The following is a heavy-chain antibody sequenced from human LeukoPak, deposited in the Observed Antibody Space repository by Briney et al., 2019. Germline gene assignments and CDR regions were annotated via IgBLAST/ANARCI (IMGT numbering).Heavy chain of an antibody. CDR3: ARDPSVDTAMGDFDY. CDR1: GYTFTGYY. J-gene: IGHJ4*02. V-gene: IGHV1-2*02. D-gene: IGHD5-18*01. Sequence: RASVKVSCKASGYTFTGYYMHWVRQAPGQGLEWMGWINPNTGGTNYAQKFQGRVTMTRDTSISTAYMELSRLRSDDTAVYYCARDPSVDTAMGDFDYWGQGTLVTVSS. CDR2: INPNTGGT.